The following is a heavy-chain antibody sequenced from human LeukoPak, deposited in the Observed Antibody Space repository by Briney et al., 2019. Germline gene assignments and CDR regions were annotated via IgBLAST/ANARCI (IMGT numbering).Heavy chain of an antibody. CDR1: GLTVSGNY. V-gene: IGHV4-39*01. CDR3: ARQYGLPTFDY. D-gene: IGHD5-12*01. J-gene: IGHJ4*02. CDR2: IYYSGST. Sequence: PGGSLRLSCAASGLTVSGNYMSWVRQPPGKGLEWIGSIYYSGSTYYNPSLKSRVTISVDTSKNQFSLNLSSVTAADTAVYYCARQYGLPTFDYWGQGTLVTVSS.